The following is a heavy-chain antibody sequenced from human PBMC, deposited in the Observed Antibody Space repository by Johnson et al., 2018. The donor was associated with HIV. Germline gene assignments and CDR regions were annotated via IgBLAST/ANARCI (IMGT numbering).Heavy chain of an antibody. CDR3: ARDRGAGSSGAFDI. CDR1: GFTVSNYY. J-gene: IGHJ3*02. V-gene: IGHV3-66*02. D-gene: IGHD6-6*01. Sequence: VTLVESGGGLVQPGGSLRLPCGASGFTVSNYYLTCVRQSPGKALEWVSVISSGCSTYYADSVKGRFTISRDISKNTLYLQMNSLRAEDTAVYYCARDRGAGSSGAFDIWGQGTMVTVSS. CDR2: ISSGCST.